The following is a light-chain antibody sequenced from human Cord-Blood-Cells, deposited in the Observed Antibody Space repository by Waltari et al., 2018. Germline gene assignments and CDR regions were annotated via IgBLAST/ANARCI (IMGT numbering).Light chain of an antibody. Sequence: DIQMTQSPSSLAASVGARVTITCRASQTISSSLNLYQQTPGKAPKLLIYAASSVQSGVPSRFSGSGSGTDFTLTISSLQPEDFATYYCQQSYSTPYTFGQGTKLEIK. CDR2: AAS. CDR3: QQSYSTPYT. CDR1: QTISSS. V-gene: IGKV1-39*01. J-gene: IGKJ2*01.